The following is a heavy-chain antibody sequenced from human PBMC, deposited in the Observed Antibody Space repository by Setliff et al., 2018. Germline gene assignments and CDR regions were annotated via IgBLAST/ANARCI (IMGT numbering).Heavy chain of an antibody. D-gene: IGHD6-13*01. CDR1: GFTFSSYA. V-gene: IGHV3-64*01. CDR2: ISSNGGST. Sequence: GGSLRLSCAASGFTFSSYAMHWVRQAPGKGLEYVSAISSNGGSTYYANSVKGRFTISRDNFKNTLYLQMGSLRAEDMAVYYCARVVGAEAGWNWFDPWGQGTLVTVSS. J-gene: IGHJ5*02. CDR3: ARVVGAEAGWNWFDP.